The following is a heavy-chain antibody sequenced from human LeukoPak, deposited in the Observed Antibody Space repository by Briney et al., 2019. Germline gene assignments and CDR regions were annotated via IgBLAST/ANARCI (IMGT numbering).Heavy chain of an antibody. CDR2: MFYTGST. Sequence: SETLSLTCSLSGGSINSGYWSWFRQCPGKGLEWIGYMFYTGSTNYNPSLKSRVTISLATSKTQFSLKLSSVTPADTAVYYCARVSVVYGMDVWGPGATVTVSS. V-gene: IGHV4-59*01. J-gene: IGHJ6*02. CDR3: ARVSVVYGMDV. CDR1: GGSINSGY.